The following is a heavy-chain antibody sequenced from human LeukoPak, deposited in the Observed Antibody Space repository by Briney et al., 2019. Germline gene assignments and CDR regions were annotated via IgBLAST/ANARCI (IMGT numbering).Heavy chain of an antibody. D-gene: IGHD3-3*01. Sequence: GASVKVSCKASGGTFSSYAISWVRQAPGQGLEWMGGIIPIFGTANYAQKFQGRVTITADESTSTAYMELSSLRSGDTAVYYCARESQYYDFWGGYRPYYFDYWGQGTLVTVSS. J-gene: IGHJ4*02. V-gene: IGHV1-69*13. CDR3: ARESQYYDFWGGYRPYYFDY. CDR1: GGTFSSYA. CDR2: IIPIFGTA.